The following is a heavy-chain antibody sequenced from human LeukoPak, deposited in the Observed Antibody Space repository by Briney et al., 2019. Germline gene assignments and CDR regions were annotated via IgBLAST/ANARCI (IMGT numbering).Heavy chain of an antibody. CDR1: GGSLSIYY. Sequence: SETLSLTCTVSGGSLSIYYWSWLRQSPGKGLEWIAFINDRGSTNYIPSLKSRVTISVDTSKNQFSLKLSSVTAADTAVYYCARAVSYDYGDYWGQGTLVTVSS. CDR3: ARAVSYDYGDY. J-gene: IGHJ4*02. V-gene: IGHV4-59*12. CDR2: INDRGST. D-gene: IGHD3-16*02.